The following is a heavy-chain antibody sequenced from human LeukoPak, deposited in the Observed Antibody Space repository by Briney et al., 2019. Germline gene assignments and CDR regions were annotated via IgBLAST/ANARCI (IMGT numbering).Heavy chain of an antibody. CDR3: ARESEYATATVDY. D-gene: IGHD4-17*01. J-gene: IGHJ4*02. V-gene: IGHV3-64*01. CDR1: GLTYNSYS. Sequence: PGRSLRLLCAASGLTYNSYSMHWVPQAPGKGLEYVSAIRSNGGSTYYANSVKGRFTISRDNSKNTLYLQMGSLRAEDMAVYYCARESEYATATVDYWGQGTLVTVSS. CDR2: IRSNGGST.